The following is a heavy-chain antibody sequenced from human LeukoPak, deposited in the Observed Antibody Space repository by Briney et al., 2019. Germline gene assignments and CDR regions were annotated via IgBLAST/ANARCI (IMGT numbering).Heavy chain of an antibody. D-gene: IGHD1-1*01. J-gene: IGHJ5*02. CDR1: GFNLSYM. Sequence: PGGSLRLSCAASGFNLSYMLNWVRQAPGKGLEWVSSISSTGSYIYHADPVKGRFTISRDNPGNVVYLQMDSLRAEDTAVYYCSRVAQSGPTGWFDPWGQGTLVTVSS. CDR2: ISSTGSYI. CDR3: SRVAQSGPTGWFDP. V-gene: IGHV3-21*01.